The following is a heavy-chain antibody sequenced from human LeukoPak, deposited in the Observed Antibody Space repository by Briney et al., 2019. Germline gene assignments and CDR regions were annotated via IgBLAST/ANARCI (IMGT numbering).Heavy chain of an antibody. CDR2: SKSKANSYAT. V-gene: IGHV3-72*01. CDR3: AKDRSCINDVCHGDFDY. D-gene: IGHD2-8*01. CDR1: GFTFSDHY. J-gene: IGHJ4*02. Sequence: GGSLRLSCAVSGFTFSDHYMDWVRQAPGQGLEWVGRSKSKANSYATEYAASVKGRFTISRDDSQNSLYLQMNSLKIEDTAVYYCAKDRSCINDVCHGDFDYWGQGTLVTVSS.